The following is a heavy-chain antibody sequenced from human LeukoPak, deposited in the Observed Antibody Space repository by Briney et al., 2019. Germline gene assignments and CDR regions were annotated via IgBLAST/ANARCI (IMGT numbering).Heavy chain of an antibody. D-gene: IGHD5-12*01. CDR1: GFTFSSYG. CDR2: IWYDGSNK. Sequence: GGSLRLSCAASGFTFSSYGMHWVRQAPGKGLEWVALIWYDGSNKYYADSVKGRFTISRDNSKNTLYLQMNSLRAEDTAVYYCARSRLRLDYWGQGTLVTVSS. CDR3: ARSRLRLDY. V-gene: IGHV3-33*01. J-gene: IGHJ4*02.